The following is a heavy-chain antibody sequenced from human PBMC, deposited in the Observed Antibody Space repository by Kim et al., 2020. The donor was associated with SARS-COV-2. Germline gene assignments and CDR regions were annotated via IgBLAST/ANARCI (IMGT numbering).Heavy chain of an antibody. J-gene: IGHJ4*02. Sequence: TRYSQKFQGRVTITRDASARTVYMEMSSLTSEDTAVYYCARGSSSAFGYWGQGTLVTVSS. D-gene: IGHD6-13*01. CDR3: ARGSSSAFGY. CDR2: T. V-gene: IGHV1-3*01.